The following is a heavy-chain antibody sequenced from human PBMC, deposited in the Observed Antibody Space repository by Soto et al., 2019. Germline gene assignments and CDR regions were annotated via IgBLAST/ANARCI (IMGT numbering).Heavy chain of an antibody. CDR2: ISYDGSNK. CDR3: TRPGIAAAGRSFDY. V-gene: IGHV3-30-3*01. Sequence: PGGSLRLSCAASGFTFSSYAMHWVRQAPGKGLEWVAVISYDGSNKYYADSVKGRFTISRDNSKNTLYLQMNSLRAEDTAVYYCTRPGIAAAGRSFDYWGQGTLVTVSS. J-gene: IGHJ4*02. D-gene: IGHD6-13*01. CDR1: GFTFSSYA.